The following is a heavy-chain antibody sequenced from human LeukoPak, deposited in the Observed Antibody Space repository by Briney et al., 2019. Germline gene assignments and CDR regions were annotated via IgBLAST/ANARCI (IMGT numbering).Heavy chain of an antibody. V-gene: IGHV1-2*02. D-gene: IGHD6-13*01. CDR1: GYTFTDYY. CDR3: ARDFRITAAGTGYYYGMDV. Sequence: ASVTVSCKASGYTFTDYYMHWVRQAPGQGLEWMGWINPNTGGTNYAQKFQGRVTMTRDTSISTAYMELRRLRSDDTAVYYCARDFRITAAGTGYYYGMDVWGQGTTVTVSS. CDR2: INPNTGGT. J-gene: IGHJ6*02.